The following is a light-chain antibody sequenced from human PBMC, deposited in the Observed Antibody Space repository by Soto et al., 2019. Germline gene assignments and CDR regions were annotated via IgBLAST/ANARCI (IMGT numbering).Light chain of an antibody. Sequence: QSALTQPASVSGSPGQSITISCTGTSSDVGGYNYVSWYQQHPGKAPKLMIFDVSNRSSGVSNRFSGSKSGNTASLTISGLQVEDEADYYCSSYTSNNTVFGTGTKVTVL. CDR3: SSYTSNNTV. CDR2: DVS. V-gene: IGLV2-14*01. J-gene: IGLJ1*01. CDR1: SSDVGGYNY.